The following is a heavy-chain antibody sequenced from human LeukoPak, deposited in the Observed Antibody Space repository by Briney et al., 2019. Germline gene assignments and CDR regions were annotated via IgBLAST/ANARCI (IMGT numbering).Heavy chain of an antibody. CDR3: ASPHRYYDFWSVMWGAFDI. CDR2: IYYSGST. V-gene: IGHV4-31*03. J-gene: IGHJ3*02. CDR1: GGSISSGGYY. D-gene: IGHD3-3*01. Sequence: TSQTLSLTCTVSGGSISSGGYYWSWIRQHPGKGLEWIGYIYYSGSTYYNPSLKSRVTISVDTSKNQFSLKLSSVTAADTAVYYCASPHRYYDFWSVMWGAFDIWGQGTMVTVSS.